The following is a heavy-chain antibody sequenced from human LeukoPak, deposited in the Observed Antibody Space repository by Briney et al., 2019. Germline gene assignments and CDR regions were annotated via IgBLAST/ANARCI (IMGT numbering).Heavy chain of an antibody. Sequence: PGESLKISCKGSGYSFTSYWIGWVRQMPGKGLEWVGIIYPGDSDTRYSPSFQGQVTISADKSISTAYLQWSSLKASDTAMYYCARTAYCGGDCYYPYYFDYWGQGTLVTVSS. D-gene: IGHD2-21*02. CDR3: ARTAYCGGDCYYPYYFDY. J-gene: IGHJ4*02. V-gene: IGHV5-51*01. CDR1: GYSFTSYW. CDR2: IYPGDSDT.